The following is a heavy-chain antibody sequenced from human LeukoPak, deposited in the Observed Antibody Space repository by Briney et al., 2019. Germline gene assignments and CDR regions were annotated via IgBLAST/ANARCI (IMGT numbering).Heavy chain of an antibody. J-gene: IGHJ4*02. D-gene: IGHD1-14*01. CDR2: IYSGVPT. CDR3: VQTTRWPGFDY. V-gene: IGHV4-4*09. CDR1: GVSITRFY. Sequence: SETLSLTCSTSGVSITRFYWSWVRQPPGKGLEWIANIYSGVPTYYYPSLKSRVTISVDTSKNQFALNLRSVTATDTAVYYCVQTTRWPGFDYWGQGILVTVSS.